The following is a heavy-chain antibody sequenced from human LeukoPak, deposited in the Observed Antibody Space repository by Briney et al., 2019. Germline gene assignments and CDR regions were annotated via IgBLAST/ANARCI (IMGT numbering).Heavy chain of an antibody. J-gene: IGHJ4*02. D-gene: IGHD6-19*01. Sequence: SDTLSLTCAVSGXSLTTTNWWSWVRPPPGKGLEWIGGVHLNGATNYNPSLKSRVTISVDTSKNQLSLKLSAWTAADRAVYYGARVGYRSGWYVFDYWGQETLVTVP. CDR2: VHLNGAT. V-gene: IGHV4-4*02. CDR3: ARVGYRSGWYVFDY. CDR1: GXSLTTTNW.